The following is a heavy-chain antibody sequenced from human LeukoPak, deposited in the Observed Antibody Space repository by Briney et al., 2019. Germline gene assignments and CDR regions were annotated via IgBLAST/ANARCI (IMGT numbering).Heavy chain of an antibody. CDR1: GGSISSYY. CDR3: ARDDYTYYYGSGSRAALDY. J-gene: IGHJ4*02. V-gene: IGHV4-59*12. CDR2: IYYSGST. Sequence: SETLSLTCTVSGGSISSYYGSWIRQPPGKGLEWIGYIYYSGSTKYNPSLKSRVTISVDTSKNQFSLKLSSVTAADTAVYYCARDDYTYYYGSGSRAALDYWGQGTLVTVSS. D-gene: IGHD3-10*01.